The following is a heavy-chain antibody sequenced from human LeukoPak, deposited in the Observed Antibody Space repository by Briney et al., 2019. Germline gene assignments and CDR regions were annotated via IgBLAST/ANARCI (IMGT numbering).Heavy chain of an antibody. D-gene: IGHD3-3*01. J-gene: IGHJ4*02. CDR1: GFTFSSYA. Sequence: GGSLRLSCAASGFTFSSYAMSWVRQAPGKGLEWVANIKQDGSEKYYVDSVKGRFTISRDNAKNSLYLQMNSLRAEDTAVYYCARVGYDFWSAYLHYFDYWGQGTLVTVSS. V-gene: IGHV3-7*01. CDR3: ARVGYDFWSAYLHYFDY. CDR2: IKQDGSEK.